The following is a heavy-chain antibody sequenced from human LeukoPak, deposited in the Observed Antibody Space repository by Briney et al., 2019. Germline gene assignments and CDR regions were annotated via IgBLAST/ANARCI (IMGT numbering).Heavy chain of an antibody. V-gene: IGHV4-4*02. J-gene: IGHJ4*02. Sequence: SGTLSLTCAVSGGSISSSNWWSWVRQPPGKGLEWIGEIYHSGSTNYNPSLKSRVTISVDKSKNQFSLKLSSVTAADTAVYYCARSISEVYSDYGFDHWGQGTLVTVSP. CDR2: IYHSGST. D-gene: IGHD4-11*01. CDR1: GGSISSSNW. CDR3: ARSISEVYSDYGFDH.